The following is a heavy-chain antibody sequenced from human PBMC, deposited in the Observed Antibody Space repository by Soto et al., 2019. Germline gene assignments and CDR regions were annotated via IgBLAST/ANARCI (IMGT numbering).Heavy chain of an antibody. J-gene: IGHJ4*02. V-gene: IGHV3-30*18. D-gene: IGHD3-3*01. CDR1: GFTFSSYG. CDR2: ISYDGSNK. Sequence: GGSLRLSCAASGFTFSSYGMHWVRQAPGKGLEWVAVISYDGSNKYYADSVKGRFTISRDNSKNTLYLQMNSLRAEDTAVYYCAKSLINDFWSGYYTAFDYWGQGTLVTVSS. CDR3: AKSLINDFWSGYYTAFDY.